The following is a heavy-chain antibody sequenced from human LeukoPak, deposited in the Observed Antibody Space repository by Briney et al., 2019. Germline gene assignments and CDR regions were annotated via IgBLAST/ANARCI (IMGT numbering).Heavy chain of an antibody. Sequence: ASVKVSCKASGYTFTSYYMHWVRQAPGQGLEWMGIINPSGGGTSYAQKFQGRVTMTRDTSTNTVYMELSSLRPEDTAVYYCARALRSYSSEDYWGQGTLVTVSS. V-gene: IGHV1-46*01. CDR2: INPSGGGT. D-gene: IGHD3-22*01. CDR1: GYTFTSYY. CDR3: ARALRSYSSEDY. J-gene: IGHJ4*02.